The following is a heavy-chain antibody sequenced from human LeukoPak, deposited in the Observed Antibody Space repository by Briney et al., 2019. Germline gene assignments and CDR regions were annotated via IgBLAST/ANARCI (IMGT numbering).Heavy chain of an antibody. Sequence: GESLRLSCAASGSTFDNYWMNWVRQAPGKGLEWVANMVDDGNKKNYVDSVKGRFTISRDNVKSSLYLQMNSLRVEDTAVYYCARGRGIALWGQGTLVTVSS. J-gene: IGHJ4*02. CDR1: GSTFDNYW. CDR3: ARGRGIAL. V-gene: IGHV3-7*01. CDR2: MVDDGNKK. D-gene: IGHD6-13*01.